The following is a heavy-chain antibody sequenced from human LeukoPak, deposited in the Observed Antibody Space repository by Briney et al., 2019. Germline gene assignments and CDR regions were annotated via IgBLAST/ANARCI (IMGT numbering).Heavy chain of an antibody. D-gene: IGHD6-13*01. J-gene: IGHJ6*03. V-gene: IGHV3-23*01. Sequence: GGSLRLSCAASGLSFSMYAMNWVRQAPGKGLEWVSTIGDSGGSTYYADSVKGRFTISRDNSKNTLYLQMNSLRAEDTAVYYCAKDLVSSSWYRDYYYYYMDVWGKGTTVTVSS. CDR3: AKDLVSSSWYRDYYYYYMDV. CDR2: IGDSGGST. CDR1: GLSFSMYA.